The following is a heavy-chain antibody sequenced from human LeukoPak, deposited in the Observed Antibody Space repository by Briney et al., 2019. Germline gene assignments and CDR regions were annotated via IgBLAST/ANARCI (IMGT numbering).Heavy chain of an antibody. CDR2: INLNSGNT. CDR1: GYTFTSYD. CDR3: ARVTGLIDY. J-gene: IGHJ4*02. D-gene: IGHD7-27*01. V-gene: IGHV1-8*01. Sequence: ASVKVSCKASGYTFTSYDMNWVRQATGQGLEWMGWINLNSGNTGYAQNFQGRLTVTRDTSINTAYMELSTLRSEDTAIYYCARVTGLIDYWGQGTLVTVSS.